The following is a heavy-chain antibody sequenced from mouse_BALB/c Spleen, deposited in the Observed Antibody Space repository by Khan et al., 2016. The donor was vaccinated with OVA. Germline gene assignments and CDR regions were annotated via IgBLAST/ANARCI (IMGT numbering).Heavy chain of an antibody. Sequence: QVQLKQSGPGLVAPSQSLSITCTVSGFSLTGYGVNWVRQPPGKGLEWLGMIWGDGSTDYNSALKSRLSITKDNSKSQVFLKMNSLQTDDTARYYCARAYYGNYREAMDYWGQGTSVTGAS. CDR3: ARAYYGNYREAMDY. CDR2: IWGDGST. J-gene: IGHJ4*01. V-gene: IGHV2-6-7*01. CDR1: GFSLTGYG. D-gene: IGHD2-10*01.